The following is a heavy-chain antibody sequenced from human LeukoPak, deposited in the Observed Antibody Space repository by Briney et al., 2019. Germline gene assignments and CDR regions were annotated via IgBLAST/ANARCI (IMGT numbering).Heavy chain of an antibody. V-gene: IGHV3-30-3*01. CDR2: ILYDGSNQ. D-gene: IGHD4-17*01. J-gene: IGHJ4*02. Sequence: GGSLRLSCAASGFTFSTYAMHWVRQAPGKGLEWVAVILYDGSNQYYRDSVKGRFTVSRDNSRNTLYLQMNGLKVEDTAVYFCARDFRDYRDYVAYFGSWGQGTLVTVSS. CDR1: GFTFSTYA. CDR3: ARDFRDYRDYVAYFGS.